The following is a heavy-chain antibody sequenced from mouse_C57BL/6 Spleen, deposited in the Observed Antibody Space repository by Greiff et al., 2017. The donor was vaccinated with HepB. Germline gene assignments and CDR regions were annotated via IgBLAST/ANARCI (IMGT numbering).Heavy chain of an antibody. CDR1: GYTFTSYW. J-gene: IGHJ2*01. CDR2: IHPNSGST. CDR3: ARSLTGTGDY. V-gene: IGHV1-64*01. D-gene: IGHD4-1*01. Sequence: VQLQQSGAELVKPGASVKLSCKASGYTFTSYWMHWVKQRPGQGLEWIGMIHPNSGSTNYNEKFKSKATLTVDKPSSTAYMQLSSLTSEDSAVYYCARSLTGTGDYWGQGTTLTVSS.